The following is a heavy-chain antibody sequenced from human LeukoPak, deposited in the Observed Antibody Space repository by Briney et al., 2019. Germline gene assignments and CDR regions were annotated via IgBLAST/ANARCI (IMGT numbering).Heavy chain of an antibody. Sequence: KPGGSLRLSCTTSGLTFSTSGFNWVRQAPGKGLEWVASIGPTGFDRYHADSIKGRFTISRDNANNFLYLQMDSLRAEDTDVYYCATETNGRHYDYWGQGTLLTVSS. CDR1: GLTFSTSG. CDR3: ATETNGRHYDY. D-gene: IGHD1-14*01. V-gene: IGHV3-21*06. J-gene: IGHJ4*02. CDR2: IGPTGFDR.